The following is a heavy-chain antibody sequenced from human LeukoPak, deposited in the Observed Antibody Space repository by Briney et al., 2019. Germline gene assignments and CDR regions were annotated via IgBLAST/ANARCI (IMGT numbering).Heavy chain of an antibody. CDR2: INPNSGGT. Sequence: GASVKVSCKASGYTFTGYYMHWVRQAPGQGLEWMGWINPNSGGTNYAQKFQGRVTMTRDTSISTAYMELSRLRSDGTAVYYCARAAGYCSSTSCYRGYMDVWGKGTTVTVSS. V-gene: IGHV1-2*02. CDR3: ARAAGYCSSTSCYRGYMDV. D-gene: IGHD2-2*01. J-gene: IGHJ6*03. CDR1: GYTFTGYY.